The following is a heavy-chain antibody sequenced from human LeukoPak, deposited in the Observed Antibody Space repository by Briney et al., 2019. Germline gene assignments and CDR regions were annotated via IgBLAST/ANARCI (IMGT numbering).Heavy chain of an antibody. CDR3: AKFYYDFWSGYPHFDY. Sequence: QPGGSLRLSRAASGFTFSSCAMSWVRQAPGKGLEWVSSISGSGGSTYYADSVKGRFTISRDNSKNTLYLQMNSLRAEDTAVYYCAKFYYDFWSGYPHFDYWGQGTLVTVSS. V-gene: IGHV3-23*01. CDR1: GFTFSSCA. CDR2: ISGSGGST. D-gene: IGHD3-3*01. J-gene: IGHJ4*02.